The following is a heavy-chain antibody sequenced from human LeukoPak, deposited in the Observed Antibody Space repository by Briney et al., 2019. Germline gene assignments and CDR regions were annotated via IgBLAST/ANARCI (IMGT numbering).Heavy chain of an antibody. CDR1: GFTFSYYW. CDR3: ARDPFGSGSFQPLHFDY. CDR2: IKEDGSEN. Sequence: GGSLRLSCAASGFTFSYYWMSWVRQAPGKGLEWVANIKEDGSENYSVDSVKGRFTISRDNAKNSLYLQMNSLRADDTAVYYCARDPFGSGSFQPLHFDYWGQGTLVTVSS. V-gene: IGHV3-7*01. D-gene: IGHD3-10*01. J-gene: IGHJ4*02.